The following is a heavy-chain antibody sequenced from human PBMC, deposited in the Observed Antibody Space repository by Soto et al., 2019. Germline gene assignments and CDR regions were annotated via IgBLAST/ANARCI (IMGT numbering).Heavy chain of an antibody. CDR3: AKAVYSGSYFDY. D-gene: IGHD1-26*01. J-gene: IGHJ4*02. V-gene: IGHV3-30*18. Sequence: QVQLVESGGGVVQPGRSLRLSCAASGFTFSSYGMHWVRQAPGKGLEWVTVISYDGSNKYYADSVKGRFTISRDNSKNTLYLQMNSLRAEDTAVYCCAKAVYSGSYFDYWGQGTLVTVSS. CDR1: GFTFSSYG. CDR2: ISYDGSNK.